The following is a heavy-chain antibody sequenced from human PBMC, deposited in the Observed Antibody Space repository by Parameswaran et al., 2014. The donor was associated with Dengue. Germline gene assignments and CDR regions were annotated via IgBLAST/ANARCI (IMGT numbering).Heavy chain of an antibody. D-gene: IGHD2-15*01. Sequence: VRQAPGKGLEWIGSIYYSGSTYYNPSLKSRVTISVDTSKNQFSLKLSSVTAADTAVYYCATLTMVVADNWYFDLWGRGTLVTVSS. V-gene: IGHV4-39*01. CDR3: ATLTMVVADNWYFDL. CDR2: IYYSGST. J-gene: IGHJ2*01.